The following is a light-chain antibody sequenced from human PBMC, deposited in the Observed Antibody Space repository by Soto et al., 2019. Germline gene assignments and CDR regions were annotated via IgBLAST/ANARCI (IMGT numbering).Light chain of an antibody. V-gene: IGKV3-20*01. CDR3: LQYGGSPFP. CDR2: AAS. J-gene: IGKJ3*01. Sequence: EIVLTQSPGTLSLSPGERATLSCRASQSVSVNSLAWYQQKGGQAPRLLIYAASTRATGVPDRFSGSGSGTDFALTISRLETEDFAVYYCLQYGGSPFPLGPGTKVDIK. CDR1: QSVSVNS.